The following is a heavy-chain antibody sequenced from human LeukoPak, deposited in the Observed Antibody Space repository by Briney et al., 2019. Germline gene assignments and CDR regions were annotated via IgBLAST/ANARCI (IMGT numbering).Heavy chain of an antibody. Sequence: SETLSLTCTVSGGSISSHYWSWIRQPPGKGLEWIGYIYYSGSTNYNPSLKSRVTISVDTSKNQFSLKLSSVTAADTAVYYCARLAPHDYYDSSGYSGPRFDPWGQGTLVTVSS. J-gene: IGHJ5*02. D-gene: IGHD3-22*01. CDR1: GGSISSHY. V-gene: IGHV4-59*08. CDR2: IYYSGST. CDR3: ARLAPHDYYDSSGYSGPRFDP.